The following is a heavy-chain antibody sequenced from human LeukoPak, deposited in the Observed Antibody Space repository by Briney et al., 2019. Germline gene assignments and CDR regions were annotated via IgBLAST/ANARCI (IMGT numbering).Heavy chain of an antibody. V-gene: IGHV4-38-2*02. CDR2: IYHSGST. CDR1: SYSISSGYY. Sequence: SETLSLTCTVSSYSISSGYYWGWIRQPPGKGLEWIGSIYHSGSTYYNPSLKSRVTISVDTSKNQFSLKLSSVTAADTAVYYCARDRHNWNYVFNWFDPWGQGTLVTVSS. D-gene: IGHD1-7*01. CDR3: ARDRHNWNYVFNWFDP. J-gene: IGHJ5*02.